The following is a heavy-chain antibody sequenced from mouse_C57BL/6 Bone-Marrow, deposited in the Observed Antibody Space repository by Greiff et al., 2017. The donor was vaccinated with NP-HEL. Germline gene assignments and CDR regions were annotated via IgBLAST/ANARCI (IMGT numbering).Heavy chain of an antibody. V-gene: IGHV3-6*01. J-gene: IGHJ2*01. CDR3: ARDDPDGYYFDY. CDR1: GYSITSGYY. CDR2: ISYDGSN. Sequence: VQLKQSGPGLVKPSQSLSLTCSVTGYSITSGYYWNWIRQFPGNKLEWMGYISYDGSNNYNPSLKNRISITRDTSKNQFFLKLNSVTTEDTATYYCARDDPDGYYFDYWGQGTTLTVSS. D-gene: IGHD2-3*01.